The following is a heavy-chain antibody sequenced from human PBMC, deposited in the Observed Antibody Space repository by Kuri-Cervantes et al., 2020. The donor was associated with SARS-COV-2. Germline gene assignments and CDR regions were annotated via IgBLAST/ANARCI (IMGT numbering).Heavy chain of an antibody. Sequence: GGSLRLSCAASGFTFSSYGMHWVRQAPGKGLEWVAVISYDGSNKYYADSVKGRFTISRDNSKNTLYLQMNSLRAEDTAVYYCAKAYREEWCMLRPQVCYGMDVWGQGTTVTVSS. V-gene: IGHV3-30*18. D-gene: IGHD2-8*01. CDR1: GFTFSSYG. CDR2: ISYDGSNK. J-gene: IGHJ6*02. CDR3: AKAYREEWCMLRPQVCYGMDV.